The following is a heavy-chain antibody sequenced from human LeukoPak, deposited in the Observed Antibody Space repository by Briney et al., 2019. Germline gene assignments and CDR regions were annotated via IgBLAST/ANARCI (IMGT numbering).Heavy chain of an antibody. CDR3: ARDGSVAGTFFDY. J-gene: IGHJ4*02. Sequence: GGSLRLSCVASGFIFKISAMGWVRQAPGKGLEWVSVIYSGGSTYYADSVKGRFTISRDNSKNAVYLQMNSLRVEDTAVYYCARDGSVAGTFFDYWGQGTLVTVSS. D-gene: IGHD6-19*01. V-gene: IGHV3-53*01. CDR1: GFIFKISA. CDR2: IYSGGST.